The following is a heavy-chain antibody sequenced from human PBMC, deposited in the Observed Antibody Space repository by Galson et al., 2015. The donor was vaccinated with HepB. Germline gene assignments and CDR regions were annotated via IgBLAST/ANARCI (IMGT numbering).Heavy chain of an antibody. CDR2: VSYHGINE. Sequence: SLRLSCAASGFSITDYGMHWVRQAPGKGLEWVAMVSYHGINEHYVDSVKGRFTISRDASKNTLYLQMNSLRAEDTAVYYCARDPYSSDWYNWFDPWGQGTLVTVSS. J-gene: IGHJ5*02. CDR3: ARDPYSSDWYNWFDP. CDR1: GFSITDYG. V-gene: IGHV3-30-3*01. D-gene: IGHD6-19*01.